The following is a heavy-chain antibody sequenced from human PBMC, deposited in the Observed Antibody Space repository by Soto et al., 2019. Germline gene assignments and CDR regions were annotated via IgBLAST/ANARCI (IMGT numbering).Heavy chain of an antibody. CDR3: AREKYSGSYSPYYGMDV. CDR2: IYPGDSDT. D-gene: IGHD1-26*01. CDR1: GYSFTSYW. J-gene: IGHJ6*02. V-gene: IGHV5-51*01. Sequence: HGESLKISCKGSGYSFTSYWIGWVRQMPGKGLEWMGIIYPGDSDTRYSPSFQGQVTISADKSISTAYLQWSSLKASDTAMYYCAREKYSGSYSPYYGMDVWGQGTTVTVSS.